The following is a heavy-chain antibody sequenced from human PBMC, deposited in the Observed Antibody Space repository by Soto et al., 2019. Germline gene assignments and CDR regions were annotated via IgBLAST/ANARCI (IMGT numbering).Heavy chain of an antibody. V-gene: IGHV4-34*01. Sequence: KQSQTLSLTCAVYGGSFSGYYWSWIRQPPGKGLEWIGEINHSGSTNYNPSLKSRVTISVDTSKNQFSLKLSSVTAADTAVYYCARGGDVVVPAAKLEGYYYMDVWGKGTTVTVSS. CDR1: GGSFSGYY. CDR3: ARGGDVVVPAAKLEGYYYMDV. D-gene: IGHD2-2*01. J-gene: IGHJ6*03. CDR2: INHSGST.